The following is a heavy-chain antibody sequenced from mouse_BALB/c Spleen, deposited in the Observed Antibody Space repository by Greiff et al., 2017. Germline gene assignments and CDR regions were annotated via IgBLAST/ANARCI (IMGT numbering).Heavy chain of an antibody. J-gene: IGHJ3*01. CDR2: IWAGGST. D-gene: IGHD2-14*01. CDR1: GFSLTSYG. CDR3: ARDHDYYRYDVFAY. V-gene: IGHV2-9*02. Sequence: VQRVESGPGLVAPSQSLSITCTVSGFSLTSYGVHWVRQPPGKGLEWLGVIWAGGSTNYNSALMSRLSISKDNSKSQVFLKMNSLQTDDTAMYYCARDHDYYRYDVFAYWGQGTLVTVSA.